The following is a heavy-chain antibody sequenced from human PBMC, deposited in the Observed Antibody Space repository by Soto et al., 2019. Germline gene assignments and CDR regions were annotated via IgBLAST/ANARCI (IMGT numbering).Heavy chain of an antibody. CDR1: GDSIDTYY. D-gene: IGHD5-12*01. Sequence: PXATLSLTCTLSGDSIDTYYWSWIGQAPGKGLEWIAYLSYSGISKYNPSLESRVIVSIDTSKSQISLKVTSLTTADTAVYYCARGSIKLVPTVRGNFAGVHYFDQWGQGALVTVSS. V-gene: IGHV4-59*01. J-gene: IGHJ4*02. CDR3: ARGSIKLVPTVRGNFAGVHYFDQ. CDR2: LSYSGIS.